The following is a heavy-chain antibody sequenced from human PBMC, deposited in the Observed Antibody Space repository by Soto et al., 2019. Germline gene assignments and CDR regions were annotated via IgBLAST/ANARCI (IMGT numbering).Heavy chain of an antibody. V-gene: IGHV3-23*01. CDR2: ISISADNT. J-gene: IGHJ4*02. D-gene: IGHD1-1*01. CDR1: GFTFSNYA. CDR3: AKAGTHSYFDC. Sequence: EVQLLESGGDLVQPGGSLRLSCVASGFTFSNYAMTWVRQAPGKGLEWVSSISISADNTYYADSVKGRFTISRDNSKNTFYLQMSSLRADDTAEDYCAKAGTHSYFDCWGQGTLVTVSS.